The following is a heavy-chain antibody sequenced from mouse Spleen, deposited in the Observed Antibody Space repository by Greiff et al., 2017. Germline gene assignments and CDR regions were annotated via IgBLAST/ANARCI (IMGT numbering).Heavy chain of an antibody. V-gene: IGHV1-26*01. CDR2: INPNNGGT. D-gene: IGHD2-10*01. CDR3: ARRPYFGYYAMDY. J-gene: IGHJ4*01. CDR1: GYTFTDYY. Sequence: EVQLQQSGPELVKPGASVKISCKASGYTFTDYYMNWVKQSHGKSLEWIGDINPNNGGTSYNQKFKGKATLTVDKSSSTAYMELRSLTSEDSAVYYCARRPYFGYYAMDYWGQGTSVTVSS.